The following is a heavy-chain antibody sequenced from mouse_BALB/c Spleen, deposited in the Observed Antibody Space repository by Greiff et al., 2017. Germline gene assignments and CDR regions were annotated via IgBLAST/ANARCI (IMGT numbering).Heavy chain of an antibody. D-gene: IGHD1-1*01. CDR2: ISDGGSYT. J-gene: IGHJ2*01. V-gene: IGHV5-4*02. CDR3: ARGDTTEYYCDY. Sequence: EVKLVESGGGLVKPGGSLKLSCAASGFTFSDYYMYWVRQTPEKRLEWVATISDGGSYTYYPDSVKGRFTISRDNAKNNLDLQMSSLKSEDTAMYYCARGDTTEYYCDYWGQGTTLTVSS. CDR1: GFTFSDYY.